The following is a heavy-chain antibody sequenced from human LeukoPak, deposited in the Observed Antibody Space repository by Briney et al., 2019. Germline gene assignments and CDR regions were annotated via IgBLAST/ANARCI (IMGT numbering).Heavy chain of an antibody. D-gene: IGHD6-13*01. V-gene: IGHV3-74*01. CDR3: ARVRNPGIAAAGPFDY. J-gene: IGHJ4*02. Sequence: GGSLRLSCAASGFTFSSYWMHWVRQAPGKGLVWVSRINSDGSSTSYADSVKGRFTISRDNAKNSLYLQMNSLRAEDTAVYYCARVRNPGIAAAGPFDYWGQGTLVTVSS. CDR1: GFTFSSYW. CDR2: INSDGSST.